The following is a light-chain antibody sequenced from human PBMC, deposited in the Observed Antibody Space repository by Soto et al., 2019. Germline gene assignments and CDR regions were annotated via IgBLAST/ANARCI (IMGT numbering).Light chain of an antibody. CDR3: LSFDSSLSVV. CDR1: SSNIGAGYD. Sequence: QSVLTQPPSVSGAPGQRVTISCTGSSSNIGAGYDVHWYQQLPGSAPKLLSYGNTNRPSGVPDRFSGSKSGTSASPAITGRHAEDEADYYCLSFDSSLSVVFGGGTQLTVL. V-gene: IGLV1-40*01. CDR2: GNT. J-gene: IGLJ2*01.